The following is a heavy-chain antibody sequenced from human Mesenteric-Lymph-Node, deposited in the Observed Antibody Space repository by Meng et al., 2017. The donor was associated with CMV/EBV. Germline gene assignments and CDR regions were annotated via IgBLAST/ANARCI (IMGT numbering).Heavy chain of an antibody. Sequence: ASGGTFSSYAISWVRQAPGQGLEWMGGIIPILGTANYAQKFQGRVTITADKSTSTAYMELSSLRSEDTAVYYCARGYYGSGRNWFDPWGQGTLVTVSS. V-gene: IGHV1-69*06. D-gene: IGHD3-10*01. CDR3: ARGYYGSGRNWFDP. CDR2: IIPILGTA. J-gene: IGHJ5*02. CDR1: GGTFSSYA.